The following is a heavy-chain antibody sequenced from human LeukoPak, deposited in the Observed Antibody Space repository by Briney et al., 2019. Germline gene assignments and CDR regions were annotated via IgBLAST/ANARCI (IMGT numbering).Heavy chain of an antibody. CDR2: ISGSGGRT. J-gene: IGHJ4*02. D-gene: IGHD3-9*01. V-gene: IGHV3-23*01. CDR3: AKGRGHVLRYFDWLLDY. Sequence: AGGSLRLSCAASGFTFSSYAMSWVRQAPGKGLEWVSAISGSGGRTYYADSVKGRFTNSRDNSKNTLYLQMNSLRAEDTAVYYCAKGRGHVLRYFDWLLDYWGQGTLVTVSS. CDR1: GFTFSSYA.